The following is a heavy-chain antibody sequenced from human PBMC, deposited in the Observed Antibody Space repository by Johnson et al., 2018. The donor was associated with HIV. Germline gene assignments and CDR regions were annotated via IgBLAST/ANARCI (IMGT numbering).Heavy chain of an antibody. CDR3: ARAVCRGGRCYSHDAFDI. Sequence: VQLVESGGGLVQRGGSLRLSCAASGFTFSDYYMSWIRQAPGKGLEWVSYISSSGSTIYYADSVKGRFTISRDNAKNSLYLQMNSLRAGDTALYYCARAVCRGGRCYSHDAFDIWGQGTMVTVSS. D-gene: IGHD2-15*01. CDR2: ISSSGSTI. J-gene: IGHJ3*02. V-gene: IGHV3-11*04. CDR1: GFTFSDYY.